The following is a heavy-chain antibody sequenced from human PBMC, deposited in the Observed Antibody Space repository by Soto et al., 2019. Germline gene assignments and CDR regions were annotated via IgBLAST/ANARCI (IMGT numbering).Heavy chain of an antibody. J-gene: IGHJ6*03. D-gene: IGHD3-10*01. V-gene: IGHV4-34*01. CDR1: GGSFSGYY. CDR2: INHSGST. CDR3: ARELAEYYYMDV. Sequence: SETLSLTCAVYGGSFSGYYWSWIRQPPGKGLEWIGEINHSGSTNYNPSLKSRVTISVDTSKNQFSLKLSSVTAADTAVYYCARELAEYYYMDVWGKGTTVTVSS.